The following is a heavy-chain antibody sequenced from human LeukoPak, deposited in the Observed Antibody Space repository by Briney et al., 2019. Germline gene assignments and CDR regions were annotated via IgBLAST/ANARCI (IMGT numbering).Heavy chain of an antibody. CDR2: IYHSGST. CDR1: GGSISSGGYY. Sequence: SETLSLTCTVSGGSISSGGYYWSWIRQPPGKGLEWIGYIYHSGSTYYNPSLKSRVTISVDRSKNQFSLKLSSETAADTAVYYCAREEYSSSSPGYWGQGTLVTVSS. V-gene: IGHV4-30-2*01. J-gene: IGHJ4*02. D-gene: IGHD6-13*01. CDR3: AREEYSSSSPGY.